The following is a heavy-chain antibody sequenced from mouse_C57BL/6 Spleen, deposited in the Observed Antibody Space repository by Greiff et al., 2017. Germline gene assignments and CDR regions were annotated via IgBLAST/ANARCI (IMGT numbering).Heavy chain of an antibody. V-gene: IGHV3-6*01. CDR3: ARESLYYGNYEAY. Sequence: EVKLMESGPGLVKPSQSLSLTCSVTGYSITSGYYWNWIRQFPGNKLEWMGYISYDGSNNYNPSLKNRISITRDTSKNQFFLKLNSVTTEDTATYYCARESLYYGNYEAYWGQGTLVTVSA. CDR2: ISYDGSN. CDR1: GYSITSGYY. J-gene: IGHJ3*01. D-gene: IGHD2-1*01.